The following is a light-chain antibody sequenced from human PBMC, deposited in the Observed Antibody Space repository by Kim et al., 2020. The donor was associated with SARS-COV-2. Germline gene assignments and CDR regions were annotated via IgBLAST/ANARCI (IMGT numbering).Light chain of an antibody. Sequence: LSVSPGESAPLSCRASQSFSSNFAWYQPKPGQSPRLLIYGASTRATGIPARFSGSGSGTDFTLTISSLQSEDFAVYYCQQYNNWRTFGQGTKLEI. CDR1: QSFSSN. CDR2: GAS. V-gene: IGKV3-15*01. CDR3: QQYNNWRT. J-gene: IGKJ2*01.